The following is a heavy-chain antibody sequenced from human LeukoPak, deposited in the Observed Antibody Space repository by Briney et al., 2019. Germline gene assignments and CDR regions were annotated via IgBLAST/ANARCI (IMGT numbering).Heavy chain of an antibody. CDR3: ARDGYYDSSGYSCFDC. V-gene: IGHV4-4*07. D-gene: IGHD3-22*01. CDR1: GVSISSFH. Sequence: SETLSLTCTVSGVSISSFHWSWIRQPAGKGLEWIGRVHTSGTSNYNPSLESRVAMSGDTSKNQFSLSLSSVTAADTAVYYCARDGYYDSSGYSCFDCWGQGTLVTVSA. J-gene: IGHJ4*02. CDR2: VHTSGTS.